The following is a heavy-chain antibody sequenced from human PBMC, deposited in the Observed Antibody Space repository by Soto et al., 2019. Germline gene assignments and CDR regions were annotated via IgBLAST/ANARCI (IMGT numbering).Heavy chain of an antibody. J-gene: IGHJ4*02. CDR2: IYYSGST. Sequence: TVSGGSISSSSYYWGWIRQPPGKGLEWIGSIYYSGSTYYNPSLKSRVTISVDTSKNQFSLKLSSVTAADTAVYYCARVAEYYYDSSGYYYDYWGQGTLVTVSS. CDR1: GGSISSSSYY. CDR3: ARVAEYYYDSSGYYYDY. D-gene: IGHD3-22*01. V-gene: IGHV4-39*01.